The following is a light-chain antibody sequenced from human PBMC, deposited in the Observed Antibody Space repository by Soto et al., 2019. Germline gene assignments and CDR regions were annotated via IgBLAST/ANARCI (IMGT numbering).Light chain of an antibody. V-gene: IGKV3-15*01. J-gene: IGKJ1*01. CDR1: QSISRY. Sequence: EIVMTQSPASLSVSPRETATLSCRARQSISRYLAWYQHKPGQAPRLLIHGASTRATGVPARFSGSGSGTEFTLTISSLQSEDSAMYYCHQYKDWPWTFGQGTKVDIK. CDR3: HQYKDWPWT. CDR2: GAS.